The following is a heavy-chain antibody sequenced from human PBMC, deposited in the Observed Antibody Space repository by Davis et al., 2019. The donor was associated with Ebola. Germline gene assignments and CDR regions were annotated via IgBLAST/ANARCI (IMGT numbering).Heavy chain of an antibody. J-gene: IGHJ6*02. D-gene: IGHD3-10*01. CDR2: IYPGDSET. CDR3: ARQGTLKGGMDV. CDR1: GYNFTTYW. Sequence: GESLKISCKGSGYNFTTYWIGWMRQMPGKGLEWMGSIYPGDSETTYSPSLQGQATISADKSISTAYLQWSSLKASDTAMYYCARQGTLKGGMDVWGQGTTVTVSS. V-gene: IGHV5-51*01.